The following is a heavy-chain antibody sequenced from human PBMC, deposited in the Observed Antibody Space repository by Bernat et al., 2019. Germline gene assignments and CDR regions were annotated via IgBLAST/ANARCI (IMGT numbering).Heavy chain of an antibody. CDR3: ARAEDSSSCYDY. D-gene: IGHD6-13*01. J-gene: IGHJ4*02. CDR2: ISYDGSNK. V-gene: IGHV3-30-3*01. Sequence: QVQLVESGGGVVQPGRSLRLSCAASGFTFSSYAMHWVRQAPGKGLEWVAVISYDGSNKYYADSVKGRFTISRDNSKNTLYLQMNNLRAEDTAVYYCARAEDSSSCYDYWGQGTLVTVS. CDR1: GFTFSSYA.